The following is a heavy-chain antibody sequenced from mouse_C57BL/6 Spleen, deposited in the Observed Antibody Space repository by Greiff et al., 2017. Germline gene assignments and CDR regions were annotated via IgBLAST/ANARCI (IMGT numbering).Heavy chain of an antibody. CDR1: GFNITNSC. D-gene: IGHD3-2*02. Sequence: EVQLQQSVAELVRPGASVKLSCTASGFNITNSCMHWVKQRPEQGLEWIGRIDPANGNTKYAPKFQGKATLTADQSSNTAYLQLSSLTSEDTAIYYCAIDGVSGYVAMDYWGQGTSVTVSS. V-gene: IGHV14-3*01. CDR3: AIDGVSGYVAMDY. J-gene: IGHJ4*01. CDR2: IDPANGNT.